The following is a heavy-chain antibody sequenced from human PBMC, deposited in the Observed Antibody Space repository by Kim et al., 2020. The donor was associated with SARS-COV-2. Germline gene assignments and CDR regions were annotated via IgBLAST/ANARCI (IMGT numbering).Heavy chain of an antibody. V-gene: IGHV3-48*02. CDR2: ISSSSSTI. J-gene: IGHJ4*02. CDR1: GFTFSSYS. Sequence: GGSLRLSCAASGFTFSSYSMNWVRQAPGKGLECVSYISSSSSTIYYADSVKGRFTISRDNAKNSLYLQMNSLRDEDTAVYYCARDGIYCSGGSCYSRIYWDYWGQGTLVTVSS. CDR3: ARDGIYCSGGSCYSRIYWDY. D-gene: IGHD2-15*01.